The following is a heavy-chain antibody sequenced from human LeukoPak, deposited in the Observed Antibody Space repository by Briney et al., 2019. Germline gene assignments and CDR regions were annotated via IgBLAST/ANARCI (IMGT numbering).Heavy chain of an antibody. CDR1: GESFTDYW. V-gene: IGHV5-51*01. CDR3: ARPLLRYFDTHAFDI. J-gene: IGHJ3*02. Sequence: GESLKISCTGSGESFTDYWIGWVRQMPGKGLEWMGIIYPGDSDTRYSPSFHGQVTMSVDKSINTAYLQWSSLKASDTAVYYCARPLLRYFDTHAFDIWGQGTMVSVSS. CDR2: IYPGDSDT. D-gene: IGHD3-9*01.